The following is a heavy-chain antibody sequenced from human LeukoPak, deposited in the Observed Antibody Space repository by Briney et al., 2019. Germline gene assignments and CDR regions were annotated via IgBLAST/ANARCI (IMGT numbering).Heavy chain of an antibody. V-gene: IGHV4-39*07. D-gene: IGHD3-10*01. CDR2: IYYSGST. CDR1: GGSISSSSYY. J-gene: IGHJ4*02. CDR3: ARDLGGVVRGVMVY. Sequence: PSETLSLTCTVSGGSISSSSYYWGWIRQPPGKGLEWIGSIYYSGSTYYNPSLKSRVTISVDTSKNQFSLKLSSVTAADTAVYYCARDLGGVVRGVMVYWGQGTLVTVSS.